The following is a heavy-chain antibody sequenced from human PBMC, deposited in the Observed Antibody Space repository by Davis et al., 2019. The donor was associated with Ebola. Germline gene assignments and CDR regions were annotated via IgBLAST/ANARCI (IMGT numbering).Heavy chain of an antibody. V-gene: IGHV3-30-3*01. D-gene: IGHD6-13*01. CDR3: ASPIAAAASWAFDI. CDR2: ISYDGSNK. J-gene: IGHJ3*02. CDR1: GFTFSSYA. Sequence: PGGSLRLSCAASGFTFSSYAMHWVRQAPGKGLEWVAVISYDGSNKYYADSVKGRFTISRDNSKNTLYLQMNSLRAEDTAVYYCASPIAAAASWAFDIWGQGTMVTVSS.